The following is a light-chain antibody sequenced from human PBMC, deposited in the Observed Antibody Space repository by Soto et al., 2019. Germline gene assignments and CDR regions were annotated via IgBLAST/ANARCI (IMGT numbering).Light chain of an antibody. CDR1: QSIGNF. CDR2: AAS. J-gene: IGKJ3*01. Sequence: DLQMTQSPSSLSASIGDRVSITCRASQSIGNFLNWYQQKPGKVPKLLIYAASNLHSGVPSRFSGSGSGTEFTLTISSLQLEDFAAYYCQQSYTSPAFTFGPGTRVNAK. CDR3: QQSYTSPAFT. V-gene: IGKV1-39*01.